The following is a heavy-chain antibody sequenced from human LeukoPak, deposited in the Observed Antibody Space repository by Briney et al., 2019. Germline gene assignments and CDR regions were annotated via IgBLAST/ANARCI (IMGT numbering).Heavy chain of an antibody. CDR2: INPNSGGT. CDR3: ARNTTSTVVYNWFDL. J-gene: IGHJ5*02. D-gene: IGHD4-23*01. V-gene: IGHV1-2*02. Sequence: GASVKVSCKASGYTFTGYYMHWVRQAPGQGLEWMGWINPNSGGTNYAQKFQGRVTMTRDTSISTAYMELSRLRSDDTAVYYCARNTTSTVVYNWFDLWGQGTLVTVSS. CDR1: GYTFTGYY.